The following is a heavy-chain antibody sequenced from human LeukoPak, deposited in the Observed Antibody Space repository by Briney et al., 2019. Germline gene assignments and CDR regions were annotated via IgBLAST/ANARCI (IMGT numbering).Heavy chain of an antibody. D-gene: IGHD1-26*01. CDR3: ARDRGSGSYLDY. CDR2: ISYDGSNK. CDR1: GLIFSNYA. J-gene: IGHJ4*02. V-gene: IGHV3-30*04. Sequence: GGSLRLSCAASGLIFSNYAMHWVRQAPGKGLEWVAVISYDGSNKYYADSVKGRFTISRDNSKNTLFLQMNSLRAEDTAVYYCARDRGSGSYLDYWGQGTLVTVSS.